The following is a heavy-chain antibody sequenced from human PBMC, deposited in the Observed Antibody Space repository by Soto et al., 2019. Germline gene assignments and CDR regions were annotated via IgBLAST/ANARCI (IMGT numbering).Heavy chain of an antibody. Sequence: ASVKVSCKASGYTFTSYGISWVRQAPGQGLEWMGWISAYSGNTNYAQKLQGRVTMTRDTSTSTAYMELSRLRSDDTAVYYCARGIMVVAATRYYYYYGMDVWGQGTTVTVSS. CDR3: ARGIMVVAATRYYYYYGMDV. V-gene: IGHV1-18*01. J-gene: IGHJ6*02. CDR1: GYTFTSYG. D-gene: IGHD2-15*01. CDR2: ISAYSGNT.